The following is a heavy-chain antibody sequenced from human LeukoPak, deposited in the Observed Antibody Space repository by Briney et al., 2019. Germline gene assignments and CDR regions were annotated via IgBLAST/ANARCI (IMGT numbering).Heavy chain of an antibody. CDR1: GYTFTSYG. D-gene: IGHD1-14*01. V-gene: IGHV1-18*01. CDR3: AREPVSVFKVGYFQH. CDR2: ISAYNGDT. J-gene: IGHJ1*01. Sequence: ASVKVSCKASGYTFTSYGFSWVRQAPGQGLEWMGWISAYNGDTKYALNLQGRVTMTTDTSTSTAYMELSSLRSEDTAVYYCAREPVSVFKVGYFQHWGQGALVTVSS.